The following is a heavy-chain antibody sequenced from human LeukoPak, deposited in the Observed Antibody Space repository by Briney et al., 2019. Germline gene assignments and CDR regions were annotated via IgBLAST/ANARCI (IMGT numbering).Heavy chain of an antibody. CDR3: ARTRYSYNWFDP. CDR2: ISAYNGNT. CDR1: GYTFTSYG. D-gene: IGHD6-13*01. V-gene: IGHV1-18*01. J-gene: IGHJ5*02. Sequence: ASVKDSCKASGYTFTSYGISWVRQAPGQGLEWMGWISAYNGNTNYAQKLQGRVTMTTDTSTSTAYMELRSLRSDDTAVYYCARTRYSYNWFDPWGQGTLVTVSS.